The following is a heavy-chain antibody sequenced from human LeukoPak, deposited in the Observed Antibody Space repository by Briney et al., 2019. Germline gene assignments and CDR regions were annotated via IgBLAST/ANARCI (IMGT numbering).Heavy chain of an antibody. CDR2: INPNSGGT. CDR1: GYTFTGYY. D-gene: IGHD2-21*01. V-gene: IGHV1-2*02. J-gene: IGHJ4*02. CDR3: AIGGHYCGGDCYLIDY. Sequence: GASVKVSCKASGYTFTGYYMHWVRQAPGQGLEWMGWINPNSGGTNYAQKFQGRVTMTRDTSISTAYMELSRLRSDDTAVYYCAIGGHYCGGDCYLIDYWGQGTLVTVSS.